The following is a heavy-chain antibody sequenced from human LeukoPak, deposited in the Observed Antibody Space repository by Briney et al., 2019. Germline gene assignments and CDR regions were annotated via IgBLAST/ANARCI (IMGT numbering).Heavy chain of an antibody. Sequence: SQTLSLTCTVSGGSISSGGYYWSWLRQHPGKGLEWIGYIYYSGSTYYNPSLKSRLTISVDTSKNQFSLKLSSVTAADTAVYYCAREGFTNWFDPWGQGTLVTVSS. J-gene: IGHJ5*02. CDR2: IYYSGST. CDR3: AREGFTNWFDP. V-gene: IGHV4-31*03. CDR1: GGSISSGGYY.